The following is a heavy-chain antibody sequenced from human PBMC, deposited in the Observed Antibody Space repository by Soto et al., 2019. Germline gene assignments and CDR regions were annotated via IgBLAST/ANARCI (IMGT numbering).Heavy chain of an antibody. CDR1: GFTFSSYA. J-gene: IGHJ3*02. V-gene: IGHV3-23*01. CDR3: AKEKYYYDSSGLGRAFDI. D-gene: IGHD3-22*01. Sequence: PGGSLRLSCAASGFTFSSYAMSWVRQAPGKWLEWVLGISASGGITYYVDSVKGRFTISRDNSKNTLYLQMNSLRAEDTAVYYCAKEKYYYDSSGLGRAFDIWGQGXMVTV. CDR2: ISASGGIT.